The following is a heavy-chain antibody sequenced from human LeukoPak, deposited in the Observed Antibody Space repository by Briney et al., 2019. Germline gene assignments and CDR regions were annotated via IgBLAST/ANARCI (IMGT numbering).Heavy chain of an antibody. CDR3: GSTNYNPSLKSRVTISVDTSKNQFSLKLSSVTAADTAVYYCARAGCSSTSCYTVFDY. V-gene: IGHV4-59*11. J-gene: IGHJ4*02. CDR1: GCSINYHY. Sequence: SETLSPTRTFSGCSINYHYWRGRREPPREGVGWVWDIYYNGSTNYKPPLQRRGTITRDTSKNTVFLKLRSLAPVDTAIYYSGSTNYNPSLKSRVTISVDTSKNQFSLKLSSVTAADTAVYYCARAGCSSTSCYTVFDYWGQGTLVTVSS. CDR2: IYYNGST. D-gene: IGHD3-10*01.